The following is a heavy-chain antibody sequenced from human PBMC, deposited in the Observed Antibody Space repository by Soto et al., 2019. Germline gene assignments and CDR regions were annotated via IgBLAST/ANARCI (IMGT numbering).Heavy chain of an antibody. D-gene: IGHD6-19*01. J-gene: IGHJ5*02. CDR3: ARTNYSSAWFDP. CDR2: IDPRDSYT. Sequence: GESLKISCKGSGYSFTSYWISWVRQMPGKGLEWMGRIDPRDSYTNYSPSFQGHVTISADKSISTAYLQWSSLKASDTAMYYCARTNYSSAWFDPWGQGTLVTVSS. CDR1: GYSFTSYW. V-gene: IGHV5-10-1*01.